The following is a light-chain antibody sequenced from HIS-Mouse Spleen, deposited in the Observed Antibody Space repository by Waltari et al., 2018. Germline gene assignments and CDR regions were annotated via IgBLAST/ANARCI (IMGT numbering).Light chain of an antibody. CDR3: YSTDSSGNHRV. CDR1: ALPTNY. CDR2: EDS. V-gene: IGLV3-10*01. J-gene: IGLJ2*01. Sequence: SYELTQPPSVSVSPGQTARITCSGDALPTNYAYWYQQKSGQAPVLVIYEDSKRPSRIPERFSGSSSGTMATLTISGAQVEDEADYYCYSTDSSGNHRVFGGGTKLTVL.